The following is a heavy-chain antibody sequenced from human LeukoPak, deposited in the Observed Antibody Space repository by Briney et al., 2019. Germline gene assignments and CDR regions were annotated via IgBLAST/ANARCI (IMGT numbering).Heavy chain of an antibody. CDR3: ARSSFGSSAHTYYYYYYMDV. CDR1: GDSFTSYW. D-gene: IGHD6-6*01. V-gene: IGHV5-51*01. CDR2: IYPGDSDT. Sequence: GESLKISCKGSGDSFTSYWIGWVRQMPGKGLEWMGIIYPGDSDTRYSPSFQGQVTISADKSISTAYLQWSSLKASDTAMYYCARSSFGSSAHTYYYYYYMDVWGKGTTVTVSS. J-gene: IGHJ6*03.